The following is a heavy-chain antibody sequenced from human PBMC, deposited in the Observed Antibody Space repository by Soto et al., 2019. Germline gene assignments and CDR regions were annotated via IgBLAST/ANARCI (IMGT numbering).Heavy chain of an antibody. J-gene: IGHJ3*02. V-gene: IGHV3-23*01. D-gene: IGHD3-10*01. CDR1: GFRFSGYA. Sequence: EVPLLESGGGLVQPGGSLRLSCAASGFRFSGYAMNWVRQAPGKGLEWVSVISGNGDTTFYADSVKGRLTISRDNSRNTLYLQMNSLRAEDTAVYYCAKKSYCCAGDRGPLDIWGQGTMVTVSS. CDR3: AKKSYCCAGDRGPLDI. CDR2: ISGNGDTT.